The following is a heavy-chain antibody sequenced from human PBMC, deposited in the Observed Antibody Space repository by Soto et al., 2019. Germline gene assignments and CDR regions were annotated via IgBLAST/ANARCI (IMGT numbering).Heavy chain of an antibody. D-gene: IGHD2-15*01. CDR3: ASVQPPPGADSGFDY. CDR2: IYYSGST. Sequence: SETLSLTCTVSGGSISSSSYYWGWIRQPPGKGLEWIGSIYYSGSTYYNPSLKSRVTISVDTSKNQFSLKLSSVTAADTAVYYCASVQPPPGADSGFDYWGQGTLVTVSS. CDR1: GGSISSSSYY. V-gene: IGHV4-39*01. J-gene: IGHJ4*02.